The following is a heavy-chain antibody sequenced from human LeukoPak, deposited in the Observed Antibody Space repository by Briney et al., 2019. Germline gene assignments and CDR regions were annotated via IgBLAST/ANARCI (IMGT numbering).Heavy chain of an antibody. CDR3: ARDTGYSSSWYTGKYFDY. D-gene: IGHD6-13*01. Sequence: SQTLSLTCALSGDSFSSNSGAWNWIRQSPSRGLEWLGRTFYRSKWYNDYAVSVKSRITINPDTSKNQFSLQLNSVTPEDTAVYYCARDTGYSSSWYTGKYFDYWGQGTLVTVSS. CDR2: TFYRSKWYN. V-gene: IGHV6-1*01. CDR1: GDSFSSNSGA. J-gene: IGHJ4*02.